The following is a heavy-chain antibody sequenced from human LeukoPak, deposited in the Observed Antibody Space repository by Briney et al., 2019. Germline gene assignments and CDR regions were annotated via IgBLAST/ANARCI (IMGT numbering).Heavy chain of an antibody. D-gene: IGHD2-2*01. J-gene: IGHJ5*02. CDR2: INPNSGGT. Sequence: ASVKVSCKASGYTFTGYYMHWVRQAPGQGLEWMGWINPNSGGTNYAQKFQGRVTMTRDTSISTAYMELSRLRSDDTAVYYCARFPDIVVVPPNWFDPWGQGTLVTVSS. V-gene: IGHV1-2*02. CDR3: ARFPDIVVVPPNWFDP. CDR1: GYTFTGYY.